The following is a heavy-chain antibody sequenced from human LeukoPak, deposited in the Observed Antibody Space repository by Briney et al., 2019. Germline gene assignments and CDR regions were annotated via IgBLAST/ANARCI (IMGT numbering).Heavy chain of an antibody. CDR1: GGSISSYY. V-gene: IGHV4-59*12. D-gene: IGHD4-17*01. CDR3: ARWTELTTAPGNWFDP. CDR2: IYHTGST. Sequence: SETLSLTCTVSGGSISSYYWSWIRQSPGKGLEWIGYIYHTGSTSYSPSLKSRVTISADTSKNQFSLKLSSVTAADTAVYYCARWTELTTAPGNWFDPWGQGTLVTVSS. J-gene: IGHJ5*02.